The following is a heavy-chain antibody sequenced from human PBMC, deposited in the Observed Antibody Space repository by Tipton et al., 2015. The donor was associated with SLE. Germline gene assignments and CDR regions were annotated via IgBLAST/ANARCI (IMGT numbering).Heavy chain of an antibody. V-gene: IGHV4-59*11. J-gene: IGHJ4*02. CDR3: ARSAGYSSSWAHFDY. Sequence: LRLSCTVSGGSISSHYWGWIRQPPGKGLEWIGYIYYSGSTNYNPSLKSRVTISVDTSKNQFSLKLNSVTAADTAVYYCARSAGYSSSWAHFDYWGQGTLVTVSS. CDR2: IYYSGST. D-gene: IGHD6-13*01. CDR1: GGSISSHY.